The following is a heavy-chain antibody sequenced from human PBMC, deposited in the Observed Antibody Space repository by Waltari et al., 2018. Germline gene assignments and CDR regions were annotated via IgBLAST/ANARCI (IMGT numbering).Heavy chain of an antibody. D-gene: IGHD6-13*01. CDR1: GGSFSGYY. J-gene: IGHJ3*02. CDR2: INHSGST. V-gene: IGHV4-34*01. CDR3: ARPIAAAGTFAFDI. Sequence: QVQLQQWGAGLLKPSETLSLTCAVYGGSFSGYYWSWIRQPPGKGLEWIGEINHSGSTNYNPSLKSRVTISVDTSKNQFSLKLSSVTAADTAVYYCARPIAAAGTFAFDIWGQGTMVTVSS.